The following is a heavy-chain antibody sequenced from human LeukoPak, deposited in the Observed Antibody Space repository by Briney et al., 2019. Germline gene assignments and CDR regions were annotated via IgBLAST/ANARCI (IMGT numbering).Heavy chain of an antibody. V-gene: IGHV4-4*07. CDR3: AREMTTVTTVWFDP. D-gene: IGHD4-11*01. J-gene: IGHJ5*02. CDR2: IYTSGST. CDR1: SVSSSSFY. Sequence: PSETLSFTGTVSSVSSSSFYWSWIRPPAGKGLEWIGRIYTSGSTNYNPSLKSRVTMSVDTSKNPFFLQLSSVTAADTAVYYCAREMTTVTTVWFDPWGQGTLVTVSS.